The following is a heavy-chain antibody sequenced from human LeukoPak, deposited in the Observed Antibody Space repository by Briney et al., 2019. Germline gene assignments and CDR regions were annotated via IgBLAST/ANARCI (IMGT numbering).Heavy chain of an antibody. D-gene: IGHD5-18*01. CDR2: IYYSGST. CDR1: GGSISSSSYY. CDR3: AGMRDTDEFDY. J-gene: IGHJ4*02. V-gene: IGHV4-39*07. Sequence: SETLSLTCTVSGGSISSSSYYWGWIRQPPGKGLEWIGSIYYSGSTYYNPSLKSRVTISVDTSKNQFSLKLSSVTAADTAVYYCAGMRDTDEFDYWGQGTLVTVSS.